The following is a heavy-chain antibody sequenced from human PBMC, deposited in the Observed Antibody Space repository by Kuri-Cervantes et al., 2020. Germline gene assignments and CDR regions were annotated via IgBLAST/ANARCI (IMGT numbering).Heavy chain of an antibody. D-gene: IGHD3-3*01. CDR2: IYYSGST. V-gene: IGHV4-39*01. Sequence: SETLSLTCTVSGGSISSSSYYWGWIRQPPGKGLEWIGSIYYSGSTYYNPSLKSRVTISVDTSKNQFSLKLSSVTAADTAVYYCARTEGREGNDFWSGYYYYYYYGMDVWGQGTTVTVSS. CDR3: ARTEGREGNDFWSGYYYYYYYGMDV. CDR1: GGSISSSSYY. J-gene: IGHJ6*02.